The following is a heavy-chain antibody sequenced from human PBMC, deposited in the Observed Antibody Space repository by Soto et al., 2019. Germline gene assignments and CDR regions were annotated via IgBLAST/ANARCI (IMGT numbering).Heavy chain of an antibody. V-gene: IGHV4-61*01. CDR1: GVSVSSGSYY. D-gene: IGHD1-26*01. CDR3: ARGLLGATQA. Sequence: PSETLSLTCTVSGVSVSSGSYYCSWIRQPPGKGLEWIGYIYYSGSTNYNPSLKSRVTISVDTSKNQFSLKLSSVTAADTAVYYCARGLLGATQAWGQATLVNVS. CDR2: IYYSGST. J-gene: IGHJ5*02.